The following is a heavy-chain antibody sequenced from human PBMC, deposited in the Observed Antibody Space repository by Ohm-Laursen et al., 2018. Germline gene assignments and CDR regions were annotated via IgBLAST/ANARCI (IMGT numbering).Heavy chain of an antibody. CDR2: IIPIFGTA. V-gene: IGHV1-69*01. Sequence: SSVKVSCKASGGTFSSYAISWVRQAPGQGLEWMGGIIPIFGTANYAQKFQGRVTITADESTSTAYMELSSLRSEDTAVYYCARDGDQNAYYDSSGYQIYYYYGMDVWGQGTTVTVSS. CDR3: ARDGDQNAYYDSSGYQIYYYYGMDV. D-gene: IGHD3-22*01. CDR1: GGTFSSYA. J-gene: IGHJ6*02.